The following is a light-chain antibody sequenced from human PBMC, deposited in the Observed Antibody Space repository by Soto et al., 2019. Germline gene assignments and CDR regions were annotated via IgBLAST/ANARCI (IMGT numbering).Light chain of an antibody. CDR1: QSXSSW. V-gene: IGKV1-5*03. CDR3: QQYNSYLWT. CDR2: KAS. J-gene: IGKJ1*01. Sequence: DIQMTQSPSTLSASXXXXXXITCRASQSXSSWLAWYQQKPGKAPKLLIYKASSLESGVPSRFSGSGSGTEFTLTISSLQPDDFATYYCQQYNSYLWTFGQGTKVEIK.